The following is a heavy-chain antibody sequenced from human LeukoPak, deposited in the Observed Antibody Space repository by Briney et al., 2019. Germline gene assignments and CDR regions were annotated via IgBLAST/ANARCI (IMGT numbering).Heavy chain of an antibody. D-gene: IGHD1-1*01. J-gene: IGHJ4*02. Sequence: GPSVKVSCKTSGYTFSTYGITWVRQAPGQGFQWMGWISAHSGNTKYAENFQGRISLTTDTSATTAYMELRSLTSDDTAVYYCARDLSSGGWTLEFDYWGQGSLVTVAS. CDR1: GYTFSTYG. V-gene: IGHV1-18*01. CDR3: ARDLSSGGWTLEFDY. CDR2: ISAHSGNT.